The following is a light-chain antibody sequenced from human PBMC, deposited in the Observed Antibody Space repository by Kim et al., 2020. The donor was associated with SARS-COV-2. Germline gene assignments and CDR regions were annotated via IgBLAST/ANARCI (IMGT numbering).Light chain of an antibody. J-gene: IGLJ3*02. CDR3: QVWDSSTRV. Sequence: VTKYVHWYQQRPGQAPMLVIFRNDHRPSGIPDRFSGSSSGNTATLTISRAQVGDEADYYCQVWDSSTRVFGGGTQLTVL. V-gene: IGLV3-9*01. CDR1: VTKY. CDR2: RND.